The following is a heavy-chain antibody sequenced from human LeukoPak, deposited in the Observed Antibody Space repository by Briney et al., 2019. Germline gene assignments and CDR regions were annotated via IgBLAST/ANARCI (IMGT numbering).Heavy chain of an antibody. J-gene: IGHJ2*01. CDR2: INPDGSAK. Sequence: GGSLTLSCAASGFTVSIYWMTWVRQAPGKGLEWVANINPDGSAKAYVDSVKGRFTISRDNAKKSLFLEMNSLRVEDTAVYYCASPLVESGGNIYFGLWGRGTLVTVSS. CDR1: GFTVSIYW. CDR3: ASPLVESGGNIYFGL. D-gene: IGHD4-23*01. V-gene: IGHV3-7*05.